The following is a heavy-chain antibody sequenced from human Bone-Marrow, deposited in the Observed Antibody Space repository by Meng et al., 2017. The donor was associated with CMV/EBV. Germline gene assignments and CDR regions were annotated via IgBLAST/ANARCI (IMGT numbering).Heavy chain of an antibody. V-gene: IGHV3-30*02. CDR3: ARDDSSFWSGYYTYYYYGMDV. CDR1: GFTFSSYG. CDR2: IRYDGSNK. D-gene: IGHD3-3*01. J-gene: IGHJ6*02. Sequence: GESLKISCAASGFTFSSYGMHWVRQAPGKGLEWVAFIRYDGSNKYYADSVKGRFTISRDNAKNSLYLQMNSLRAEDTAVYYCARDDSSFWSGYYTYYYYGMDVWGQGPTVTVSS.